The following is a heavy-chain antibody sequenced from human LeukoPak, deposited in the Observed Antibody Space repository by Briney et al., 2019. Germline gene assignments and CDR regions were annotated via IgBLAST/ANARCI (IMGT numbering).Heavy chain of an antibody. CDR3: FIGDGAFDI. Sequence: ASVKVSCKASGYTFTSYDINRVRQATGQGLEWMGWMNPNSGNTGYAQKFQGRVTMTRDTSTSTVYMELSSLRSEDTAVYYCFIGDGAFDIWGQGTMVTVSS. CDR2: MNPNSGNT. V-gene: IGHV1-8*02. CDR1: GYTFTSYD. J-gene: IGHJ3*02. D-gene: IGHD3-10*01.